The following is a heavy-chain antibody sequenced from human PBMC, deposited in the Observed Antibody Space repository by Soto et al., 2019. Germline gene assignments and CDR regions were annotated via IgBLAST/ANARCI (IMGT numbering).Heavy chain of an antibody. J-gene: IGHJ4*02. CDR3: ARGMAKKNFDV. CDR2: LYSNGNT. V-gene: IGHV3-53*04. Sequence: GGSLRLSCAASGFFVSGNYMSWVRQPPGKGPEWVAVLYSNGNTYYQDSVKGRFTISRQNSKNTLYLQMNSLSIDDTAMYYCARGMAKKNFDVWGQGT. CDR1: GFFVSGNY.